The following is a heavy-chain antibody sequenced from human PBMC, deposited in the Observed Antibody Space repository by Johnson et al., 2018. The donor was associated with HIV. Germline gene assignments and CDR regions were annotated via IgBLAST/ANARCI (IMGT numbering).Heavy chain of an antibody. Sequence: VQLVESGGGLVKPGGSLRLSCAASGFSFGDYYMSWIRQAPGKGLEWISYISSDGSTIDYADSVKGRFTISRDNSKNTLYLQMNSLRAEDTAVYYCARDVTKDAFDIWGQGTMVTVSS. CDR3: ARDVTKDAFDI. J-gene: IGHJ3*02. CDR1: GFSFGDYY. V-gene: IGHV3-11*04. D-gene: IGHD4-17*01. CDR2: ISSDGSTI.